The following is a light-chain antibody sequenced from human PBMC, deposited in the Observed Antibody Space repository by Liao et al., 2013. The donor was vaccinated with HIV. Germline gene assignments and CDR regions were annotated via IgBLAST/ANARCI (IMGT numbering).Light chain of an antibody. CDR1: YLGDKY. CDR2: QDN. CDR3: QVCDRSGDHEHVV. Sequence: SSELTQSPSVSVSPGQTASITCSGDYLGDKYASWYQHKPGQAPVLVIYQDNKRPSGIPERFSGSNSGNTATLTINRVEAGDEADYYCQVCDRSGDHEHVVFGGGTKLTVL. J-gene: IGLJ2*01. V-gene: IGLV3-1*01.